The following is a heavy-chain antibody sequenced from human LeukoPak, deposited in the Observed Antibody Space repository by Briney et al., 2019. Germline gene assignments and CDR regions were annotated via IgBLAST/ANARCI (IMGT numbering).Heavy chain of an antibody. CDR2: ISGSGGST. V-gene: IGHV3-23*01. J-gene: IGHJ2*01. CDR1: GFTFSSYA. Sequence: PGGSLRLSCAASGFTFSSYAMSWVRQAPGKGLEWVSAISGSGGSTYYADSVKGRFTISRDNSKNTLYLQMNSLRAEDTAVYYCAEDRDIVVVVSATKGYFDLWGRGTLVTVSS. D-gene: IGHD2-15*01. CDR3: AEDRDIVVVVSATKGYFDL.